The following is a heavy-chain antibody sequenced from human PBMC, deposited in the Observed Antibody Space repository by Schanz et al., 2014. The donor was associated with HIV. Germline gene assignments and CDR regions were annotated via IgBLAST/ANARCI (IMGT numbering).Heavy chain of an antibody. D-gene: IGHD1-26*01. CDR2: ISYDGSNK. Sequence: VQLVESGGGVVQPGRSLRLSCAASGFTFSSYGMHWVRQAPGKGLEWVAVISYDGSNKYYADSVKGRFTISRDNSKNTLNLQMNSLRAEDTAVYYCTKDPNNREKAFDYWGQGTLVTVSS. CDR3: TKDPNNREKAFDY. V-gene: IGHV3-30*18. J-gene: IGHJ4*02. CDR1: GFTFSSYG.